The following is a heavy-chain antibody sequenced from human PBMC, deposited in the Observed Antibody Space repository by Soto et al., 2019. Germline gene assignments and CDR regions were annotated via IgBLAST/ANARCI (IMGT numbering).Heavy chain of an antibody. CDR1: GFTFSSYA. CDR2: INGRGGST. Sequence: GGSLRLSCAASGFTFSSYAMSWVRQAPGKGLEWVSVINGRGGSTYYADSVKGRFTISRDNSKKTLFLQMNSLRAEDTTVYYCAKPGEYDFWSGYFGNYMDVWGKGTTVTVSS. J-gene: IGHJ6*03. V-gene: IGHV3-23*01. D-gene: IGHD3-3*01. CDR3: AKPGEYDFWSGYFGNYMDV.